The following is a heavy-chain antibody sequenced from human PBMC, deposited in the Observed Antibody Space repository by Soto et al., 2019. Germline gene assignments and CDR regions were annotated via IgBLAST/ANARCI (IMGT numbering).Heavy chain of an antibody. Sequence: SVKVSCKASGGTFSSYTISWVRQAPGQGLEWMGRMNPNLGITNYAQKFQGRVTITTNNSISTAYMELSSLRSEDTAVYYCARTLYGDNVDYWGQGTLVTVSS. J-gene: IGHJ4*02. V-gene: IGHV1-69*02. CDR1: GGTFSSYT. D-gene: IGHD4-17*01. CDR3: ARTLYGDNVDY. CDR2: MNPNLGIT.